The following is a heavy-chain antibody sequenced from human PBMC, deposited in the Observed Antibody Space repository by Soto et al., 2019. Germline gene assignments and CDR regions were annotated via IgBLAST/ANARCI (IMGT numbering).Heavy chain of an antibody. CDR1: GYTFTSYG. D-gene: IGHD2-2*01. CDR3: ARDPRDYRYCSSTSCQGSWFAP. Sequence: ASVKVSCKASGYTFTSYGISWVRQAPGQGLEWMGWISAYNGNTNYAQKLLGRVTMTTDASTSTAYMELRSLRSDDTAVYYCARDPRDYRYCSSTSCQGSWFAPWGQGTLVTVSS. CDR2: ISAYNGNT. J-gene: IGHJ5*02. V-gene: IGHV1-18*01.